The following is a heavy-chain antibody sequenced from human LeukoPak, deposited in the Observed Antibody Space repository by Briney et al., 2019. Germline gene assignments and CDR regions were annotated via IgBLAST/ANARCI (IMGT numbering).Heavy chain of an antibody. CDR2: IKSKTDGGTT. V-gene: IGHV3-15*01. CDR3: TTVSDPSIAAAGSTIDY. Sequence: PGGSLRLSCAASGFTFSNAWMSWVRQAPGKRLEWVGRIKSKTDGGTTDYAAPVKGRFTISRDDSKNTLYLQMNSLKTEDTAVYYCTTVSDPSIAAAGSTIDYWGQGTLVTVSS. D-gene: IGHD6-13*01. CDR1: GFTFSNAW. J-gene: IGHJ4*02.